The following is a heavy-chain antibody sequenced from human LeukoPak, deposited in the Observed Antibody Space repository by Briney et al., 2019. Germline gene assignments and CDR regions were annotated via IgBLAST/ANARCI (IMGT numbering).Heavy chain of an antibody. CDR1: GGSISSYY. CDR2: IYYSGST. D-gene: IGHD6-6*01. CDR3: ASSSPRDVSSDAFDI. J-gene: IGHJ3*02. V-gene: IGHV4-59*01. Sequence: SETLSLTCTVSGGSISSYYWSWIRQPPGKGLEWIGYIYYSGSTNYNPSLKSRVTISVDTSKNQFSLKLSSVTAADTAVYYCASSSPRDVSSDAFDIWGQGTMVTVSS.